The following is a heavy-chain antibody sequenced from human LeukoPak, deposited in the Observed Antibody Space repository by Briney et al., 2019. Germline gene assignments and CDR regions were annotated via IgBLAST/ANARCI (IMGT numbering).Heavy chain of an antibody. V-gene: IGHV3-48*03. CDR2: ISSSGSTT. Sequence: PGGSLRLSCVASGFTFSNYEMNWVRQAPGKGLEWVSYISSSGSTTYYADSVKGRFTISRDNAKNSLFLQMNSLRAEDTAVYYCARDATGTTAWFDPWGQGTLVIVSS. J-gene: IGHJ5*02. D-gene: IGHD1-1*01. CDR3: ARDATGTTAWFDP. CDR1: GFTFSNYE.